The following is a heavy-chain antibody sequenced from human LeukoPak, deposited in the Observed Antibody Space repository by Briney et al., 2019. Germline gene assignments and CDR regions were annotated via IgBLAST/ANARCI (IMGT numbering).Heavy chain of an antibody. CDR2: IYYSGST. D-gene: IGHD3-9*01. CDR1: GGSISSYY. Sequence: SETLSLTCTVSGGSISSYYWSWIRQPPGKGLEWIGYIYYSGSTNYNPSLKSRVTISVDTSKNQLSLKLSSVTTADTAVYYSARVLPVINWFDPWGQGTLVTVSS. CDR3: ARVLPVINWFDP. J-gene: IGHJ5*02. V-gene: IGHV4-59*01.